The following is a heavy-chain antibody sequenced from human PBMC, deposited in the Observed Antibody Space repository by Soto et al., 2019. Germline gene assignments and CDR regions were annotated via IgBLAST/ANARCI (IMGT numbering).Heavy chain of an antibody. Sequence: SETLSLPCTVSGASVSHGYWSWIRQPPGKGLEWIGFMYFGGSFNYNPSLTSRATISVETSKNQFSMKLTSVTASDTAVYYCARSYYDSTGFAVDPWGQGTLVTVSS. D-gene: IGHD3-22*01. J-gene: IGHJ5*02. CDR1: GASVSHGY. CDR2: MYFGGSF. CDR3: ARSYYDSTGFAVDP. V-gene: IGHV4-59*02.